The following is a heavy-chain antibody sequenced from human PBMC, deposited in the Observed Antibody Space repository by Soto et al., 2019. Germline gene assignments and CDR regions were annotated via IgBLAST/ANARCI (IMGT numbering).Heavy chain of an antibody. CDR3: ARDLLWYYYDSSGYGI. D-gene: IGHD3-22*01. Sequence: EVQLVESGGGLVQPGGSLRLSCAASGFTFSSYSMNWVRQAPGKGLEWVSYISSSSSTIYYADSVKGRFTISRDNAKNSSYLQMNSLRDEDTAVYYCARDLLWYYYDSSGYGIWGQGTMVTVSS. CDR2: ISSSSSTI. CDR1: GFTFSSYS. V-gene: IGHV3-48*02. J-gene: IGHJ3*02.